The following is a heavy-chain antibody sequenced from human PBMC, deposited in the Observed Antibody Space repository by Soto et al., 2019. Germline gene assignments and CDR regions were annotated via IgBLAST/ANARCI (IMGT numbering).Heavy chain of an antibody. CDR3: ARGIQIGMRVDY. Sequence: ASVKVSCKASGYTFTSYYMRWVRQAPGQGLEWMGIINPSGGSTSYAQKFQGRVTTTRDTSTSTVYMELSSLRSEDTAVYYCARGIQIGMRVDYWGQGTLVTVSS. D-gene: IGHD2-8*01. CDR2: INPSGGST. CDR1: GYTFTSYY. J-gene: IGHJ4*02. V-gene: IGHV1-46*03.